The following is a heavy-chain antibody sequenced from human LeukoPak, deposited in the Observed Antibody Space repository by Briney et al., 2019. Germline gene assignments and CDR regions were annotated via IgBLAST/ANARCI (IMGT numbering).Heavy chain of an antibody. Sequence: GGSLRLSCAASGFTFSSYAISWSRRPQGKGLEWVSAISGSGGTYYADSVKGRFTISRDNSKNTLYLQMNSLRAEDTAVYYCAKIVVRENDFWGQGTLVTVSS. J-gene: IGHJ4*02. V-gene: IGHV3-23*01. CDR3: AKIVVRENDF. D-gene: IGHD1-26*01. CDR2: ISGSGGT. CDR1: GFTFSSYA.